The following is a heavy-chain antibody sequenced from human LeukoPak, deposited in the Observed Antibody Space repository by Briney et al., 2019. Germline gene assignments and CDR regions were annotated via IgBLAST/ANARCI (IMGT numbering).Heavy chain of an antibody. V-gene: IGHV3-33*01. CDR3: ARGCGGTPGCYIIDN. CDR1: GFTFSSHG. D-gene: IGHD2-21*01. Sequence: GGSLRLSCEASGFTFSSHGMHWARQPPGKGLEWVAVIWNDGSDKYYGDSVKGRFTVSRDNSKNTLYLQMDSLRVEDTAVYYCARGCGGTPGCYIIDNWGQGTLVTVSS. J-gene: IGHJ4*02. CDR2: IWNDGSDK.